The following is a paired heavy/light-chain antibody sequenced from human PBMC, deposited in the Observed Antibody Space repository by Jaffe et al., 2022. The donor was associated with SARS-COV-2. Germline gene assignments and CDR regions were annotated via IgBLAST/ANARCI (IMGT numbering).Light chain of an antibody. Sequence: SYELTQPPSVSVSPGQTARITCSGDALPKQYAYWYRQKPGQAPVLVMFKDTERPSGIPERFSGSISGTTVTLTISGVQAEDEADYYCQSADSTGSPYWVFGGGTKLTVL. CDR2: KDT. CDR1: ALPKQY. V-gene: IGLV3-25*03. J-gene: IGLJ3*02. CDR3: QSADSTGSPYWV.
Heavy chain of an antibody. Sequence: EVQLVESGGGLSQPGGSLRLSCAASGFPVNTNYMSWVRQAPGKGLEWVSVLYNGGDAYSADSVKGRFTISSDTSKNTLFLQMNGLRAEDTAVYYCARSGRGRESFYYFAMDVWGQGTTVTVS. D-gene: IGHD3-10*01. J-gene: IGHJ6*02. CDR1: GFPVNTNY. CDR2: LYNGGDA. CDR3: ARSGRGRESFYYFAMDV. V-gene: IGHV3-53*01.